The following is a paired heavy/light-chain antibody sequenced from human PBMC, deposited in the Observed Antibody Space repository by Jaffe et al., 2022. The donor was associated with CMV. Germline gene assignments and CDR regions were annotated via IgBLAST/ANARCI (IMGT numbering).Heavy chain of an antibody. J-gene: IGHJ5*02. CDR1: GYRFTNYW. D-gene: IGHD3-16*01. CDR2: VDPGDSYT. V-gene: IGHV5-10-1*03. Sequence: EVQLVQSGPEVKKPGESLTISCQTSGYRFTNYWITWVRQMPGKGLEWMGTVDPGDSYTTYNPSFQGHFIMSVDKSITTAFLHLTSLKASDTAMYYCARQFVETETRPWVWGPKSKDVKRFDPWGQGTLVAVSS. CDR3: ARQFVETETRPWVWGPKSKDVKRFDP.
Light chain of an antibody. CDR3: QQSYSFPNT. Sequence: DIQMTQSPSSLSASLGDRVTITCRASQPIGTNLNWYQQKPGKAPKVLIYAASRLKGGVPSRFSGSGSEADFTLTISSLQRDDFATYFCQQSYSFPNTFGQGTNLEIK. J-gene: IGKJ2*01. CDR2: AAS. CDR1: QPIGTN. V-gene: IGKV1-39*01.